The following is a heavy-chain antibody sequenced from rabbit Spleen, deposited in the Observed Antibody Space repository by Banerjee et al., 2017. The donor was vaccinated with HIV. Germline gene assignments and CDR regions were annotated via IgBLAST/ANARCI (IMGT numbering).Heavy chain of an antibody. CDR2: VGAGGFT. CDR1: SSSYY. D-gene: IGHD4-1*01. CDR3: ARDSGTSFSSYGMDL. J-gene: IGHJ6*01. V-gene: IGHV1S40*01. Sequence: SSSYYSCWVRQPPGKGLEWIACVGAGGFTYYANWAKGRFTISKTSSTTVTLQMTSLTAADTATYFCARDSGTSFSSYGMDLWGQGTLVTVS.